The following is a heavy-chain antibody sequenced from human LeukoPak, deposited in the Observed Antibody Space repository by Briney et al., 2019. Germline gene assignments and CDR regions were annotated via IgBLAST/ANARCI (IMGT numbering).Heavy chain of an antibody. J-gene: IGHJ4*02. CDR2: ISYDGGTK. CDR3: ARDRGSGWYFDY. D-gene: IGHD6-19*01. Sequence: GGSLRLSCAASGFTISSNAMHWVRQAPGKGLEWVALISYDGGTKSYAASVKGRFTISRDNSENTLYLQMNSLRAEDTAVYYCARDRGSGWYFDYWGQGTLVTVSS. CDR1: GFTISSNA. V-gene: IGHV3-30-3*01.